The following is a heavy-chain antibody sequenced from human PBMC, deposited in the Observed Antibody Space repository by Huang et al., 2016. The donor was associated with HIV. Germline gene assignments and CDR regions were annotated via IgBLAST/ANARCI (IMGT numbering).Heavy chain of an antibody. D-gene: IGHD3-3*01. Sequence: QMQLQQRGAGLLKPSETLSLTCGVSGGSFTGNYLTWIRQAPGKGLEWIGEVNDSGATNDNPSLNGRVTRALDKSNRELSLNLRSVTAADTAVYYCARQWTILEWLLGLDVWGQGTTVIVSS. J-gene: IGHJ6*02. CDR2: VNDSGAT. V-gene: IGHV4-34*02. CDR3: ARQWTILEWLLGLDV. CDR1: GGSFTGNY.